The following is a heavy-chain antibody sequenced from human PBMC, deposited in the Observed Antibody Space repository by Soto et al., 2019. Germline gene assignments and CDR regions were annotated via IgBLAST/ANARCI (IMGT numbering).Heavy chain of an antibody. CDR3: ARTQYYYDSSGYWDGYYYYYGMDV. J-gene: IGHJ6*02. V-gene: IGHV4-39*01. CDR1: GGSISSSSYY. D-gene: IGHD3-22*01. CDR2: IYYSGST. Sequence: SETLSLTCTVSGGSISSSSYYWGWIRQPPGKGLEWIGSIYYSGSTYYNPSLKSRVTISVDTSKNQFSLKLSSVTAADTAVYYCARTQYYYDSSGYWDGYYYYYGMDVWGQGTTVTVSS.